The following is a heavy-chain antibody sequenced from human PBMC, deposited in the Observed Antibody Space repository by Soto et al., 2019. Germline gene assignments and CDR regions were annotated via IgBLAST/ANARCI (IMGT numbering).Heavy chain of an antibody. CDR1: GGSLTDHY. CDR3: ARGNDWKSSTFDI. V-gene: IGHV4-59*11. J-gene: IGHJ3*02. CDR2: VYYSGGT. Sequence: QVQLQESGPGLVKPSETLSLTCTVAGGSLTDHYWNWFRQSPGKGLHWIGYVYYSGGTNYNPALKSRVTMSVDTSKNQFYLNLRSVTAADKDVYYCARGNDWKSSTFDIWGQGTMVSVSS. D-gene: IGHD2-21*01.